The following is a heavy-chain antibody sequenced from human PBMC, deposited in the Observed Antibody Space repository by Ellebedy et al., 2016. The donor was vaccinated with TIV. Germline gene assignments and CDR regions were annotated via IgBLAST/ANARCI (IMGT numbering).Heavy chain of an antibody. D-gene: IGHD3-16*01. J-gene: IGHJ6*02. CDR2: ISYSGST. Sequence: SETLSLXCTVSRGSISGSYWSWIRRPPGKGLEYIGYISYSGSTKYNPSLKSRVTMSVDTSKIQFSLMLSSVTAADTAVYFCARGRGMDVWGQGTMVTVSS. CDR3: ARGRGMDV. V-gene: IGHV4-59*01. CDR1: RGSISGSY.